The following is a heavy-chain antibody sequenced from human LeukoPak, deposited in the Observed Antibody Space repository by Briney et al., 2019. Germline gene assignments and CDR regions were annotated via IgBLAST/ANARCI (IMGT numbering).Heavy chain of an antibody. CDR2: INHNGNT. Sequence: SETLSLTCTVYGVSFSGYYWSWIRQPPGKGLEWIGEINHNGNTNYNPSLKSRVTISVDTSKNQFSLKLSSVTAADTAVYYCARVRTTVTVFDYWGQGTLVTVSS. CDR3: ARVRTTVTVFDY. D-gene: IGHD4-17*01. J-gene: IGHJ4*02. V-gene: IGHV4-34*01. CDR1: GVSFSGYY.